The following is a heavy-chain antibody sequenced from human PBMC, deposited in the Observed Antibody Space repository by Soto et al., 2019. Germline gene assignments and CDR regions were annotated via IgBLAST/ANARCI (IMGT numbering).Heavy chain of an antibody. V-gene: IGHV3-66*01. D-gene: IGHD2-15*01. CDR2: IYSGGST. CDR3: AREGVVAASG. J-gene: IGHJ4*02. Sequence: EVQLVESGGGLVQPGGSLRLSCAASGFTVSSNYMSWVRQAPGKGLEWVSVIYSGGSTNYADSVKGRFTISRDNSKNTRYIQMNSLRAEDTAVYYCAREGVVAASGWGQGTLVTVSS. CDR1: GFTVSSNY.